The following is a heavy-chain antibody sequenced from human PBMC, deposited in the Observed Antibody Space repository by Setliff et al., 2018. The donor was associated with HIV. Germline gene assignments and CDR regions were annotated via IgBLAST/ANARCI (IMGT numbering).Heavy chain of an antibody. CDR2: IHYSGST. V-gene: IGHV4-30-4*08. D-gene: IGHD3-3*01. Sequence: PSETLSLTCTVSGGSISGGVHYWSWIRQHPGKGLEWIGYIHYSGSTYYNPSLKSQVTISVDTSKNQFSLKLSSVTAADTAVYYCARCVTYYNFWSGYWGYYYYMDVWGKGTTVTVSS. J-gene: IGHJ6*03. CDR3: ARCVTYYNFWSGYWGYYYYMDV. CDR1: GGSISGGVHY.